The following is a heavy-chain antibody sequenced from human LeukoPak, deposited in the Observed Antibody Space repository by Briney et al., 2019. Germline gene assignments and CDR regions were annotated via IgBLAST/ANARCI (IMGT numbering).Heavy chain of an antibody. J-gene: IGHJ4*02. CDR2: INHSGST. V-gene: IGHV4-34*01. CDR3: ARGDPREEFDY. Sequence: SETLSLTCAVYGGSFSGYYWSWIRQPPGKGLEWIGEINHSGSTNYNPSLKSRVTISVDTSKNQFSLKLSSVTAADTAVYYCARGDPREEFDYWGQGTLVIVSS. CDR1: GGSFSGYY.